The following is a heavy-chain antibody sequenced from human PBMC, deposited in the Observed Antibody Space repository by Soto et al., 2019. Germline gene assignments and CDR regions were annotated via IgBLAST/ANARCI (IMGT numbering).Heavy chain of an antibody. CDR1: SGSISSSNW. J-gene: IGHJ6*03. CDR2: IYHSGST. V-gene: IGHV4-4*02. CDR3: ARWHFWSRYYYMDV. D-gene: IGHD3-3*02. Sequence: PSETLSLTCAVSSGSISSSNWWSWVRQPPGKGLEWIGEIYHSGSTNYNPSLKSRVTISVDKSKNQFSLKLSSVTAADTAVYYCARWHFWSRYYYMDVWGKGTTVTVSS.